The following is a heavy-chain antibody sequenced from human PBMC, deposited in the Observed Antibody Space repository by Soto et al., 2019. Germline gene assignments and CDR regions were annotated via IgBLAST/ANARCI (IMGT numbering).Heavy chain of an antibody. D-gene: IGHD3-9*01. CDR1: GCTFSNYA. J-gene: IGHJ3*02. V-gene: IGHV3-23*01. Sequence: EVQLLESGGGLVQPGRSLRLSCAASGCTFSNYAMSWVRQAPGKGLEWVSTISGSGGTTYYADCVKGRFTISRDNSKNTLYLQMNSLRAEDTAAYYCAKAPHGLTFRAFDIWGQGTMVTVSS. CDR3: AKAPHGLTFRAFDI. CDR2: ISGSGGTT.